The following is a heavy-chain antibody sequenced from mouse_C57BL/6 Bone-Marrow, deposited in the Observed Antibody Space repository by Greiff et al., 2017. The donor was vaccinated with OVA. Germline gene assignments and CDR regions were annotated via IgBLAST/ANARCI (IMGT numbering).Heavy chain of an antibody. V-gene: IGHV8-8*01. D-gene: IGHD4-1*01. CDR1: GFSLSTFGMG. J-gene: IGHJ1*03. CDR2: IWWDDDK. Sequence: QVTLKESGPGILQPSQTLSLTCSFSGFSLSTFGMGVGWIRQPSGKGLEWLAHIWWDDDKYYNPALKSRLTSSKDTSKNQVFLKFASVDTADTATYYCARWANWDGYVDVWGTGTTVTVSS. CDR3: ARWANWDGYVDV.